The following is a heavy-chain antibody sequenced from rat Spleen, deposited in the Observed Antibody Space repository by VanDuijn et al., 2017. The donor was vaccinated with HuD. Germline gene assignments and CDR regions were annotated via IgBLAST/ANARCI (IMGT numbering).Heavy chain of an antibody. Sequence: EVQLVESGGGLVQPGRSLKVSCAASGFTFKNYGMAWVRQAPTKGLEWVASIPNTGANIYYPDSVKGRFTISRDNVQNTLYLQMNSLRSEDTATYYCTRAGYLRDWYFDFWGPGTMVTVSS. CDR3: TRAGYLRDWYFDF. CDR2: IPNTGANI. D-gene: IGHD2-2*01. CDR1: GFTFKNYG. J-gene: IGHJ1*01. V-gene: IGHV5-29*01.